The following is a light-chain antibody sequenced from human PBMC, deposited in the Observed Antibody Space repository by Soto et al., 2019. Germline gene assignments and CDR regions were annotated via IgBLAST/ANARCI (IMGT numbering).Light chain of an antibody. Sequence: EIVMTQSPATLSVAPGERVTLSCRASQGVSRKLAWYQHKSGQAPMLLISGASAGATGIPARFSGSGSGTDFTLTISSLQSEDCAIYYCQQYHTWPITFGGGTKVEIK. J-gene: IGKJ4*01. CDR2: GAS. CDR1: QGVSRK. CDR3: QQYHTWPIT. V-gene: IGKV3-15*01.